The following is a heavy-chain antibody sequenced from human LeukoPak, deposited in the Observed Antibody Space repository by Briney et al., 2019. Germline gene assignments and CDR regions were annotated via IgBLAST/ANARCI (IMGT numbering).Heavy chain of an antibody. Sequence: SCKASGYTFTSYGISWVRQAPGKGLEWVSSISSSSSYIYYADSVKGRFTISRDNAKNSLYLQMNSLRAEDTAVYYCARDFEFGSAAGTPNWGQGTLVTVSS. CDR2: ISSSSSYI. J-gene: IGHJ4*02. CDR1: GYTFTSYG. CDR3: ARDFEFGSAAGTPN. D-gene: IGHD6-13*01. V-gene: IGHV3-21*01.